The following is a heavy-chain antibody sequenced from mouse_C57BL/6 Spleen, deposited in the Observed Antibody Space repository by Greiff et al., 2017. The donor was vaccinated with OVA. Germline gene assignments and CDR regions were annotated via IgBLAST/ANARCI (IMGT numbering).Heavy chain of an antibody. J-gene: IGHJ3*01. CDR2: IDPSDSYT. CDR3: ARSPHYGLFAY. V-gene: IGHV1-59*01. D-gene: IGHD1-1*01. CDR1: GYTLTSYW. Sequence: QVQLQQPGAELVRPGTSVKLSCKASGYTLTSYWMHWVKQRPGQGLEWIGVIDPSDSYTNYNQKFKGKATLTVDTSSSTAYMQLSSLTSEDSAVYYCARSPHYGLFAYWGQGTLVTVSA.